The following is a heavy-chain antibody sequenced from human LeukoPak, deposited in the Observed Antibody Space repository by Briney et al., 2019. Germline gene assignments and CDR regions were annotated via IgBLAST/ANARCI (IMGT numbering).Heavy chain of an antibody. CDR1: GFTSCSYG. D-gene: IGHD3-10*01. J-gene: IGHJ4*02. V-gene: IGHV3-30*19. CDR2: ISFDGSDE. CDR3: ARGGSTIVRGATAGVDY. Sequence: GGSLRLSCAASGFTSCSYGVNCVHQAPGKGLEWVAVISFDGSDEYYADSVKGRFTISRDNSKNTLFLQMNSLRAEGTAVYYCARGGSTIVRGATAGVDYWGQGTLVTVSS.